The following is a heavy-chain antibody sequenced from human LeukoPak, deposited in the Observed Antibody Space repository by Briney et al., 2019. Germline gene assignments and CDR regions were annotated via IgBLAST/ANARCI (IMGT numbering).Heavy chain of an antibody. V-gene: IGHV3-21*01. CDR2: ISSSSSYI. J-gene: IGHJ4*02. CDR1: GFTFSSYS. CDR3: ARVDFWSGYYRVLGTDY. D-gene: IGHD3-3*01. Sequence: GGSLRLSCAASGFTFSSYSMNWVRQAPGKGLEWVSSISSSSSYIYYADSVKGRFTIARDSAKNSLYLQMNSLRAEDTAVYYCARVDFWSGYYRVLGTDYWGQGTLVTVSS.